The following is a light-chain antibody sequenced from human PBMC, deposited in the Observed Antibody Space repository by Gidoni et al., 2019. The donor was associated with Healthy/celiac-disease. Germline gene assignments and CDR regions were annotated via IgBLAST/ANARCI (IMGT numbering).Light chain of an antibody. J-gene: IGLJ3*02. CDR1: SSNIGSNT. CDR2: SNN. V-gene: IGLV1-44*01. CDR3: AAWDDSLNGSNWV. Sequence: QSVLTQQPSASGTPGQRVTIPCSGSSSNIGSNTVNWYQQLPGTAPKLLIYSNNQRPSGVPDRFSGSKSGTSASLAISGLQSEDEADYYCAAWDDSLNGSNWVFGGGTKLTVL.